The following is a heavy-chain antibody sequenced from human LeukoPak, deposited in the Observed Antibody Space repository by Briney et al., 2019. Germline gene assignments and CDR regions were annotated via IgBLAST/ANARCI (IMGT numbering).Heavy chain of an antibody. CDR3: ASLEYYYGSGSYYNGAFDY. V-gene: IGHV4-30-2*01. CDR2: IYHSGST. Sequence: SETLSLTCAVSGGSISSGGYSWSWIRQPPGKGLEWSVYIYHSGSTYYNPSLRSRVTISVDRSKKQFSLKLSSVTAPATAVYYCASLEYYYGSGSYYNGAFDYWGQGTLVTVYS. CDR1: GGSISSGGYS. J-gene: IGHJ4*02. D-gene: IGHD3-10*01.